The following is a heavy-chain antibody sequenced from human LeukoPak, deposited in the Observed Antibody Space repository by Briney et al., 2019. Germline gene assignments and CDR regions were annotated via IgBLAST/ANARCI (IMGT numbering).Heavy chain of an antibody. Sequence: ASVKVSCKASGYTFTSYAMHWVRQAPGQRLEWMGWINAGNGNTKYSQKFQGRVTITRDTSASTAYMELSSLRSEDTAVYHCARGRCSSTSCAPWWFDPWGQGTLVTVSS. CDR3: ARGRCSSTSCAPWWFDP. J-gene: IGHJ5*02. V-gene: IGHV1-3*01. CDR2: INAGNGNT. CDR1: GYTFTSYA. D-gene: IGHD2-2*01.